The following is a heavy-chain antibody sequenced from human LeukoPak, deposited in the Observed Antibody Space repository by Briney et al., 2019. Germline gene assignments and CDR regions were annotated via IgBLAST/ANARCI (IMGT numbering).Heavy chain of an antibody. D-gene: IGHD3-22*01. J-gene: IGHJ4*02. CDR1: GYMFTSYG. CDR3: ARESDPYYYDSSGHFDY. Sequence: GPVRVSCKASGYMFTSYGFSWVRQAPGQGLEWMGWISAYNGNTNYAQKLQGRVTMTTDTSTSTAYMELRSLRSDDTAVYYCARESDPYYYDSSGHFDYWGQGTLVTVSS. V-gene: IGHV1-18*01. CDR2: ISAYNGNT.